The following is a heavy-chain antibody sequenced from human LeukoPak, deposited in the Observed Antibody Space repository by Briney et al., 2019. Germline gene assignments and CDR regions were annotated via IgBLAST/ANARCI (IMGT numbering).Heavy chain of an antibody. J-gene: IGHJ4*02. CDR2: ISAYNGNT. Sequence: ASVKVSCKASGYTFTSYGISWVRQAPGQGLEWMGWISAYNGNTNYAQKLQGRVTMTTDTSTSTAYMELSSLRSEDTAVYYCASTGYSSSWGPFDYWGQGTLVTVSS. V-gene: IGHV1-18*04. CDR3: ASTGYSSSWGPFDY. CDR1: GYTFTSYG. D-gene: IGHD6-13*01.